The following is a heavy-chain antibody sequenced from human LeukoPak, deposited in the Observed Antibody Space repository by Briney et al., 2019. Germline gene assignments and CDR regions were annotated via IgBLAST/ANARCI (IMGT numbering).Heavy chain of an antibody. J-gene: IGHJ4*02. CDR1: GFTFSSYA. CDR2: IRSKAYSGTT. V-gene: IGHV3-49*04. CDR3: TRVKLYSYGYIDY. Sequence: GGSLTLSCEASGFTFSSYALTWVRQAPGKGLEWVGFIRSKAYSGTTEYVASVKGRFTISRDDSKSIAYLQMNSLKTEDTAVYYCTRVKLYSYGYIDYWGQGTLVTVSS. D-gene: IGHD5-18*01.